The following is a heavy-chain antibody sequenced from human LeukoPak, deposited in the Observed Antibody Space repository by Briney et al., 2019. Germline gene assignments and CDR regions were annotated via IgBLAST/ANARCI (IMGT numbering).Heavy chain of an antibody. CDR2: ISAYNGNT. V-gene: IGHV1-18*01. D-gene: IGHD3-3*01. CDR1: GYTFTSYD. J-gene: IGHJ4*02. CDR3: ARVGGGLYYYFWSAPHRFVY. Sequence: VASVTVSCTASGYTFTSYDISWVRQAPGQGLEWMGWISAYNGNTNYAQKLQGRVTMTTDTSTSTAYIELRSLISDDTAVYYSARVGGGLYYYFWSAPHRFVYWGQGTLVTVSS.